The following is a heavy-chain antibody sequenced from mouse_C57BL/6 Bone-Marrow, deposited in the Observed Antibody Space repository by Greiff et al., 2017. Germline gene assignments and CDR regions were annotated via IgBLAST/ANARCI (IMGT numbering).Heavy chain of an antibody. D-gene: IGHD1-1*01. CDR1: GFTFSSYA. Sequence: EVKVEESGEGLVKPGGSLKLSCAASGFTFSSYAMSWVRQTPEKRLEWVAYISSGGDYIYYADTVKGRFTISRDNARNTLYLQMSSLKSEDTAMYYCTRGSLRYYFDYWGQGTTLTVSS. J-gene: IGHJ2*01. CDR2: ISSGGDYI. CDR3: TRGSLRYYFDY. V-gene: IGHV5S21*01.